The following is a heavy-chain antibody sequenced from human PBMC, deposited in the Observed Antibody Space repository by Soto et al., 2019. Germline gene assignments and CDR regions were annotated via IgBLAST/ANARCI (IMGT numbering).Heavy chain of an antibody. V-gene: IGHV1-3*01. CDR3: ARAKAYCGGDCYLGGGDAFDI. CDR1: GYTFTSYA. Sequence: QVQLVQSGAEVKKPGASVKVSCKASGYTFTSYAMHWVRQAPGQRLEWMGWINAGNGNTKYSQKYQGRVTITRDTSANTAYMDLSSLRSEDTAVYYCARAKAYCGGDCYLGGGDAFDIWGQGTMVTVSS. D-gene: IGHD2-21*01. J-gene: IGHJ3*02. CDR2: INAGNGNT.